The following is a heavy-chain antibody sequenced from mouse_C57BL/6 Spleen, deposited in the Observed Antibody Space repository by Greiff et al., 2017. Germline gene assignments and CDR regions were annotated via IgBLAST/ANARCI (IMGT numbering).Heavy chain of an antibody. CDR3: PYSNYEAWVAD. V-gene: IGHV14-1*01. D-gene: IGHD2-5*01. Sequence: VQLQQSGAELVRPGASVKLSCTASGFNIKDYYMHWVKQRPEQGLEWIGRIDPEDGDTEYAPKFQGKATMTADTSSNTAYLQLSSLTSEDTAVYYWPYSNYEAWVADWGQGTLVTVSA. J-gene: IGHJ3*01. CDR1: GFNIKDYY. CDR2: IDPEDGDT.